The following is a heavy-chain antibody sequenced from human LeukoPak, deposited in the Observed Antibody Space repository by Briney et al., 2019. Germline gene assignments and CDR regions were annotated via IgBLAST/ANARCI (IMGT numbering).Heavy chain of an antibody. CDR1: GYTFTSYG. J-gene: IGHJ4*02. Sequence: SVTVSCMASGYTFTSYGISWVRQAPGQGREWMGGIIPIFGTANYAQKFQGRVTITADESTSTAYMELSSLRSEDTAVYYCARGESYDFSNDYWGQGTLVTVSS. D-gene: IGHD3-3*01. CDR3: ARGESYDFSNDY. V-gene: IGHV1-69*13. CDR2: IIPIFGTA.